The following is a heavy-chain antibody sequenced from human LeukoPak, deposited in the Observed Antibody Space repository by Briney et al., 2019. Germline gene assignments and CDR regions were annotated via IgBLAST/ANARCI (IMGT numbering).Heavy chain of an antibody. D-gene: IGHD1-7*01. Sequence: SETLSLTCTVSGYSISSGYYWGWIRQPPGKGLEWIGSSYHSGSTYYNPSLKSRVTISVDRSKNQFSLKLSSVTAADTAVYYCARDSTGTTSSVNYYYMDVWGKGTTVTVSS. CDR2: SYHSGST. J-gene: IGHJ6*03. CDR3: ARDSTGTTSSVNYYYMDV. CDR1: GYSISSGYY. V-gene: IGHV4-38-2*02.